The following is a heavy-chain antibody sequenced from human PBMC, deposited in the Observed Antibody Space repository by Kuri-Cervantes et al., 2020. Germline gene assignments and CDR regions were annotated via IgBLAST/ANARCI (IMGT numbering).Heavy chain of an antibody. J-gene: IGHJ6*03. CDR1: GGSISSYY. Sequence: SETLSLTCTVSGGSISSYYWSWIRQPAGKGLEWIGRIYSSGSTNYNPSLKSRVTISVDKSKNQFSLKLSSVTAADTAVYYCAREGGMVRGVRPYYFYMDVWGKGTTVTVSS. CDR2: IYSSGST. V-gene: IGHV4-4*07. D-gene: IGHD3-10*01. CDR3: AREGGMVRGVRPYYFYMDV.